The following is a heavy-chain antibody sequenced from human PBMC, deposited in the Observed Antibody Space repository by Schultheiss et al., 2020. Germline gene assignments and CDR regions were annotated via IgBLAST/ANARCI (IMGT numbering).Heavy chain of an antibody. J-gene: IGHJ6*02. CDR1: GYRFTSYG. CDR2: ISAYNGNT. D-gene: IGHD5-18*01. V-gene: IGHV1-18*01. Sequence: GESLKISCKASGYRFTSYGLSWVRQATGQGLEWMGWISAYNGNTNYAQKLQGRVTMTTDTSTSTAYMELRSLRSEDTAVYYCARARAYTAMVRLYGMDVWGQGTTVTVSS. CDR3: ARARAYTAMVRLYGMDV.